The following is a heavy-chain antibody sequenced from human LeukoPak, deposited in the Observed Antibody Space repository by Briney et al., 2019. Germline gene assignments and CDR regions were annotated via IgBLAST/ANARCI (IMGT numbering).Heavy chain of an antibody. J-gene: IGHJ4*02. Sequence: SETLSLTCAVYGGSFSGYYWSWIRQPPGKGLEWIGEINHSGSTNYNPSLKSRVTISVDTSKNQFSLKLSSVTAADTAVYYCARLFGAIAARPFHVDYWGQGTLVTVSS. V-gene: IGHV4-34*01. CDR1: GGSFSGYY. CDR3: ARLFGAIAARPFHVDY. CDR2: INHSGST. D-gene: IGHD6-6*01.